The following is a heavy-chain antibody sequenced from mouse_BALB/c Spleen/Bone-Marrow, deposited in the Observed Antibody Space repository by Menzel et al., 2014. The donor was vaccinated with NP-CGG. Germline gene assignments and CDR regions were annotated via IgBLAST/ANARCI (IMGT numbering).Heavy chain of an antibody. J-gene: IGHJ2*01. CDR1: GSTFSSFW. V-gene: IGHV1-5*01. CDR2: IYPGNSDT. D-gene: IGHD2-4*01. CDR3: TSDYDDY. Sequence: VQLQQSRAVLPRPCASARMSCTASGSTFSSFWMHWIRQRPGQGLEWIGAIYPGNSDTSYNQKFKGKAKLTAVTSTSTAYMELSSLTNEDSAIYYCTSDYDDYGGQGTTLTVDS.